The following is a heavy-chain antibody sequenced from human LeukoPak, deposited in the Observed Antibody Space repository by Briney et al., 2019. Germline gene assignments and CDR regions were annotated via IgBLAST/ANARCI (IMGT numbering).Heavy chain of an antibody. D-gene: IGHD3-10*01. CDR3: ARRITMVRGVIFRGKYYFDY. CDR1: GGSISSGPYY. CDR2: IYYGENT. V-gene: IGHV4-39*01. J-gene: IGHJ4*02. Sequence: SETLSLTCTVSGGSISSGPYYWGWIRQPPGKGLEWIGNIYYGENTYYNPSLKSRVTISIDTSKNQFSLKLSSVTAADTAVYYCARRITMVRGVIFRGKYYFDYWGQGTLVTVSS.